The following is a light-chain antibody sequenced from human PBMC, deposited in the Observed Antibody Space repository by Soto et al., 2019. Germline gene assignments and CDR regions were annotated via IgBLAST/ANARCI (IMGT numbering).Light chain of an antibody. Sequence: EIVMTQSPATLSVSPGERATLSCRASQSISSNLAWYQQNPGQAPRLLMFRTSSRATGFPARFSGSGSGTEFNLTISSLQSEDFGVYFCQQYDQWWTFGQGTKVDVK. J-gene: IGKJ1*01. CDR2: RTS. V-gene: IGKV3-15*01. CDR3: QQYDQWWT. CDR1: QSISSN.